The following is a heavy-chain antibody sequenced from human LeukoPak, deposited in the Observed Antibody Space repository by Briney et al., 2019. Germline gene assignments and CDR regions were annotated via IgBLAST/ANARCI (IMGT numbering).Heavy chain of an antibody. CDR3: ARGRQEISMILVVMTGVSYYLDV. D-gene: IGHD3-22*01. J-gene: IGHJ6*03. V-gene: IGHV4-34*01. CDR1: GGSFSGYY. Sequence: SESLSLTCAVYGGSFSGYYWTWIRQSPGKGLEWIGEINPSGSTYYNPSLKSRLTISRDTSKNQFSLRLSSVTAADTAVYYCARGRQEISMILVVMTGVSYYLDVWGKGTTVTVS. CDR2: INPSGST.